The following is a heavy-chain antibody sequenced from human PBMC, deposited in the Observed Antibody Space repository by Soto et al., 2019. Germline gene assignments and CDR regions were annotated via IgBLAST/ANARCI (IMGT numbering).Heavy chain of an antibody. Sequence: ASVKVSCKASGYTFTGYYIHWVRQAPGQGLEWIGWINPKTGVTKYSQKFQGRVTVTRDTSISTGYMELSRLRSDDTAVYYCARAFPNYDSSVRYWGQGTLVTVSS. D-gene: IGHD3-22*01. CDR2: INPKTGVT. CDR1: GYTFTGYY. CDR3: ARAFPNYDSSVRY. J-gene: IGHJ4*02. V-gene: IGHV1-2*02.